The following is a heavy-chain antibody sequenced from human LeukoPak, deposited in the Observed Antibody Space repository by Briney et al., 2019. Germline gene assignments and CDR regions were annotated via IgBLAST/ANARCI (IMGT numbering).Heavy chain of an antibody. V-gene: IGHV3-21*01. J-gene: IGHJ4*02. CDR1: GFTYSNAW. D-gene: IGHD3-10*01. CDR3: ARDRGYFDY. Sequence: GGSLRLSCAASGFTYSNAWMSWVRQAPGKGLEWVSSISSSSSYIYYADSVKGRFTISRDNAKNSLYLQMNSLRAEDTAVYYCARDRGYFDYWGQGTLVTVSS. CDR2: ISSSSSYI.